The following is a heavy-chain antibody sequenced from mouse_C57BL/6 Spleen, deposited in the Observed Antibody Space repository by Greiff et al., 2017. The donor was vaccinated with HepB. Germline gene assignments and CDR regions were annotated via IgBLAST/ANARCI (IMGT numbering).Heavy chain of an antibody. J-gene: IGHJ4*01. CDR1: GFTFSSYA. Sequence: EVQGVESGEGLVKPGGSLKLSCAASGFTFSSYAMSWVRQTPEKRLEWVAYISSGGDYIYYADTVKGRFTISRDNARNTLYLQMSSLTSEDTAMYYCTRDPGYYAMDYWGQGTSVTVSS. CDR3: TRDPGYYAMDY. CDR2: ISSGGDYI. V-gene: IGHV5-9-1*02.